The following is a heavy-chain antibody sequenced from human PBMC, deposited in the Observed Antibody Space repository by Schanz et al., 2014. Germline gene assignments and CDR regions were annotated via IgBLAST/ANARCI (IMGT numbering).Heavy chain of an antibody. CDR1: GYTLTHYA. CDR3: ARGRGGNTGYEAADY. V-gene: IGHV7-4-1*02. J-gene: IGHJ4*02. D-gene: IGHD5-12*01. Sequence: QLVQSGSEFRKPGASVKVSCKASGYTLTHYAMNWVRQAPGQGLEWMGWINSNTGNPTYAPAFTGRFVFSLDTAVSTAYLQIIGLQAEDSAVFYCARGRGGNTGYEAADYWGQGTRVTVSS. CDR2: INSNTGNP.